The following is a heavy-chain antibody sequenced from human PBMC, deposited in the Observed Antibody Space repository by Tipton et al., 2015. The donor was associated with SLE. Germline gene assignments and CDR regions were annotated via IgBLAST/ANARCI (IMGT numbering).Heavy chain of an antibody. V-gene: IGHV4-61*01. J-gene: IGHJ6*03. Sequence: TLSLTCTVSGGSVSSGSYYWSWIRQPPGKGLEWIGYINSRGTTNYNPSLKSRVTISVDTSKNQFSLKVSSVTAADTAVYYCARAAVAGGYMDVWGKGTTVTVSS. CDR3: ARAAVAGGYMDV. CDR2: INSRGTT. CDR1: GGSVSSGSYY. D-gene: IGHD6-19*01.